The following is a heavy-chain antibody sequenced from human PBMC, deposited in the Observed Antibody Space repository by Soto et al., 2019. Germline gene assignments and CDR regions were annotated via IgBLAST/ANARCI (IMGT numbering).Heavy chain of an antibody. J-gene: IGHJ4*02. CDR1: SYSISSGYY. Sequence: SETLSLTWVFSSYSISSGYYCGCIRQPPEKGLXWIGSIHRRGSPDYNPSLLSPVTISVDTSKNKFSLKLSSVTAADTDMYYCARVPPGGFDLYYFDYWGQGTLVTVSS. D-gene: IGHD3-9*01. CDR2: IHRRGSP. CDR3: ARVPPGGFDLYYFDY. V-gene: IGHV4-38-2*01.